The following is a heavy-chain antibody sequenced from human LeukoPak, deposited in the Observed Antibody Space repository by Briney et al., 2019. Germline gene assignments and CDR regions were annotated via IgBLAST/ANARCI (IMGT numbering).Heavy chain of an antibody. Sequence: GESLQISCQGSGYSFTSYWIAWVRPLPGKGLEWMGIIYPGDSDTRYSPSFQGQVTISADKSIGTAYLQWSSLKASDTAMYYCARVDLYCSSTSCYSFDYWGQGTLVTVSS. J-gene: IGHJ4*02. D-gene: IGHD2-2*01. CDR2: IYPGDSDT. CDR1: GYSFTSYW. V-gene: IGHV5-51*01. CDR3: ARVDLYCSSTSCYSFDY.